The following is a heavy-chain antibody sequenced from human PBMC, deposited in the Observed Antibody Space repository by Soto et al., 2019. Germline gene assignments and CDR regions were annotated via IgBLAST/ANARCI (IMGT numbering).Heavy chain of an antibody. V-gene: IGHV3-74*01. CDR2: ITSDGKSK. CDR1: GFNFSNHW. J-gene: IGHJ5*02. Sequence: GGSLRLSCAASGFNFSNHWMHWVRQRPAEGLVWVSRITSDGKSKAYAESVKGRFAISRDNAKNTLYLQMNGLTAEDTAVYYCARESGDWPLNWFDPWAQGTLVTVSS. D-gene: IGHD2-21*02. CDR3: ARESGDWPLNWFDP.